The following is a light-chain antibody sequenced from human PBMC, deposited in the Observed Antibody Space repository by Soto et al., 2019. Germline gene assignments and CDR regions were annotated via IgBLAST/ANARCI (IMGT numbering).Light chain of an antibody. CDR2: EVN. CDR3: SSYSSSDTLYV. CDR1: SGDVGAYNY. V-gene: IGLV2-14*01. J-gene: IGLJ1*01. Sequence: QSALTQPASVSGSPGQSITISCTGTSGDVGAYNYVSWYQHHPGKAPKLMIYEVNYRPSGVSDRFSASKSGNTASLTISGLQAEDEADYYCSSYSSSDTLYVFGTGTKVTVL.